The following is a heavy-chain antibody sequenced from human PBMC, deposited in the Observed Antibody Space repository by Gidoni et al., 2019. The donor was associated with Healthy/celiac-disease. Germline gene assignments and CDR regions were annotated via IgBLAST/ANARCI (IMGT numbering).Heavy chain of an antibody. CDR3: AKDFWVRGVIHPSGY. D-gene: IGHD3-10*01. CDR2: ISYDGSNK. CDR1: GFTFSSYG. Sequence: QLQLVESGGGVVQPGRSLSLPCAASGFTFSSYGMHWVRQAPGKGLEWVAVISYDGSNKYYADSVKGRFTISRDNSKNTLYLQMNSLRAEDTAVYYCAKDFWVRGVIHPSGYWGQGTLVTVSS. J-gene: IGHJ4*02. V-gene: IGHV3-30*18.